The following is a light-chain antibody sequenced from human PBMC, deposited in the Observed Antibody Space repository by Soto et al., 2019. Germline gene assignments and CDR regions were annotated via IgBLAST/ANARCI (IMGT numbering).Light chain of an antibody. CDR1: QSIRNN. V-gene: IGKV1-39*01. CDR3: QQSHTTLWT. Sequence: DIQMTQSPSSLSASVGDRVTITCRASQSIRNNLNWYQQKPGKAPNLLIYAASNLQSGVPSRFSGSGSGTDFTITISGLQPEDIATYYCQQSHTTLWTFGQGTKVEIK. CDR2: AAS. J-gene: IGKJ1*01.